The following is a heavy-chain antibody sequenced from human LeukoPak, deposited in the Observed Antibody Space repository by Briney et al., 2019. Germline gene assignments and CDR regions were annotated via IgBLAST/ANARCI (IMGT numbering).Heavy chain of an antibody. CDR2: IKSRTDGGTT. V-gene: IGHV3-15*01. CDR3: ARGQLLSTYYFDY. D-gene: IGHD2-2*01. Sequence: PGGSLRLSCAASGFTFSNAWMSWVRQAPGKGLEWVGRIKSRTDGGTTDYAAPVKGRFTISRDDSKNTLYLQMNSLRAEDTAVYYCARGQLLSTYYFDYWGQGTLVTVSS. J-gene: IGHJ4*02. CDR1: GFTFSNAW.